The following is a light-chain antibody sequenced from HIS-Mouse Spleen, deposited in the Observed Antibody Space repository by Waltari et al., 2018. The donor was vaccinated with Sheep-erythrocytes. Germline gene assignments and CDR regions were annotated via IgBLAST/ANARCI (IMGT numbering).Light chain of an antibody. Sequence: QPVLTQPRSVSGSPGQSVTISCTGTSSDVGGYNYVSWYQQHPGKAPKLMIYDVSKRPSGVPDRFSGSKSGNTASLTISGLQAEDEADYYCCSYAGSYNHVFATGTKVTVL. V-gene: IGLV2-11*01. J-gene: IGLJ1*01. CDR2: DVS. CDR1: SSDVGGYNY. CDR3: CSYAGSYNHV.